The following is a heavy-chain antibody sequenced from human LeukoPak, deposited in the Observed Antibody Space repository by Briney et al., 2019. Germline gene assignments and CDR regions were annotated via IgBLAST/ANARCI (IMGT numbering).Heavy chain of an antibody. V-gene: IGHV1-69*13. D-gene: IGHD2-2*01. CDR1: GGTFSSYA. CDR2: IIPIFGTA. Sequence: ASVKVSCKASGGTFSSYAISWVRQAPGQGLEWMGGIIPIFGTANYAQKFQGRVTITADESTSTAYMELSSLRSEDTAVYYCARGPHYCSSTSCYVPYGFGYYYYGMDVWGQGTTVTVSS. CDR3: ARGPHYCSSTSCYVPYGFGYYYYGMDV. J-gene: IGHJ6*02.